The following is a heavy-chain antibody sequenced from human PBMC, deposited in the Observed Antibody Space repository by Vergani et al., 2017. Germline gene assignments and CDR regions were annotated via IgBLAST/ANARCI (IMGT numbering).Heavy chain of an antibody. CDR1: GFTFNQYG. CDR2: TGYDGNNK. V-gene: IGHV3-33*01. D-gene: IGHD1-14*01. Sequence: QVQLVESGGGVVQPGRSLRLYCAASGFTFNQYGMHWVRQAPGKGLEWVAVTGYDGNNKQYANSVKGRFTISRDNSKSTMYLQMNSLRDEDTGVYYCARDLRLLYNRFDPWGQGTLVTVSS. CDR3: ARDLRLLYNRFDP. J-gene: IGHJ5*02.